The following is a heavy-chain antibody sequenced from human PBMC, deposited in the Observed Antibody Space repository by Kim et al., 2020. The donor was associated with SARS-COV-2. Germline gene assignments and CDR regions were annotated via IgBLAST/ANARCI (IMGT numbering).Heavy chain of an antibody. V-gene: IGHV7-4-1*01. J-gene: IGHJ4*02. D-gene: IGHD3-16*01. CDR1: GYPFSSYA. CDR2: INTNTGNP. Sequence: ASVKVSCRTSGYPFSSYAINWVRQVPGQGLEWMARINTNTGNPTFAQGFKGRFDLSLDTSVTTAYLQISSLTTDDTAVYYCARGAHYFDYWGQGTLVTVS. CDR3: ARGAHYFDY.